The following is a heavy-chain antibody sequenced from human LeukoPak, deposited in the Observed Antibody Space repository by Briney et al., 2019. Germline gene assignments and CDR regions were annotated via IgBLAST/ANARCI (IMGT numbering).Heavy chain of an antibody. CDR1: GFTFTRYV. CDR3: AKNSGSYYFDS. Sequence: GGSLRLSCVVSGFTFTRYVMSWVRQAPGQGLEWVSGISGSGDSIYYIDSVKGRFTISRDNSKNTLYLQMNSLRAEDTAVYYCAKNSGSYYFDSWGQGTLVTVSS. D-gene: IGHD1-26*01. CDR2: ISGSGDSI. V-gene: IGHV3-23*01. J-gene: IGHJ4*02.